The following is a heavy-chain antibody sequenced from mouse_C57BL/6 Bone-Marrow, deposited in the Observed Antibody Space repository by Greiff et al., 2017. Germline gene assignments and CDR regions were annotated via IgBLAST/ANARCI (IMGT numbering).Heavy chain of an antibody. J-gene: IGHJ2*01. CDR1: GYTFTSYW. V-gene: IGHV1-7*01. CDR3: AREDY. Sequence: QVQLQQSGAELAKPGASVKLSCKASGYTFTSYWMNWVKQRPGQGLEWIGYINPSSGYTKYNQKFKDKATLTADKSSITAYMQLSSLTYEDSAVYYCAREDYWGQGTTLTVSS. CDR2: INPSSGYT.